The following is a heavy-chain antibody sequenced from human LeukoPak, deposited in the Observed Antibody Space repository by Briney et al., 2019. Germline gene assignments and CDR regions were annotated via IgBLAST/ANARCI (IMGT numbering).Heavy chain of an antibody. CDR1: GYTFTSYY. V-gene: IGHV1-46*01. Sequence: GASVKVSCKASGYTFTSYYMHWVRQAPGQGLEWMGIINPSGGSTSYAQKFQGRVTMTRDTSTSTVYMELSSLRSEDMAVYYCARGVYSYGLYYYYGMDVWGQGTTVTVSS. CDR2: INPSGGST. J-gene: IGHJ6*02. CDR3: ARGVYSYGLYYYYGMDV. D-gene: IGHD5-18*01.